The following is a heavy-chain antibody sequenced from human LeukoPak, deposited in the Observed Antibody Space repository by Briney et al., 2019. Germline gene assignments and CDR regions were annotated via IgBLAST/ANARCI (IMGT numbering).Heavy chain of an antibody. D-gene: IGHD3-10*01. V-gene: IGHV4-4*07. Sequence: PSETLSLTCTVSGGSISSYYWSWIRQPAGKGLEWIGRIYTSGSTNYNPSLKSRVTMSVDTSKNQSSLKLSSVTAADTAVYYGAGGIMVRGVLGAFDISGQGTMVTVSS. J-gene: IGHJ3*02. CDR1: GGSISSYY. CDR3: AGGIMVRGVLGAFDI. CDR2: IYTSGST.